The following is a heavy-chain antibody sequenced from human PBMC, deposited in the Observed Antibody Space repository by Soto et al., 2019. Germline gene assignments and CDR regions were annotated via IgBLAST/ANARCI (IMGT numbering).Heavy chain of an antibody. V-gene: IGHV3-23*01. J-gene: IGHJ4*02. CDR1: GFTFSSYA. Sequence: GGSLRLSCAASGFTFSSYAMSWVRQAPGKGLEWVSAISGSGGSTYYADSVKGRFTISRDNSKNTLYLQMNSLRAEDTAVYYCAKDRQQLVRRLQYFDYWGQGTLVTVSS. CDR2: ISGSGGST. D-gene: IGHD6-13*01. CDR3: AKDRQQLVRRLQYFDY.